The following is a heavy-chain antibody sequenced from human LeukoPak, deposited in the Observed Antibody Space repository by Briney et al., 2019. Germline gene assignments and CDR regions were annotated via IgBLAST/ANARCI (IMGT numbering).Heavy chain of an antibody. CDR3: AREGPIVGATHLVDY. Sequence: GASAKVSCKAYGYTFTDYYMHWVRQAPGQGLEWMGWINPNSGGTNYAQKFQGRVTMTRDTSISTAYMELSRLRSDDTAVYYCAREGPIVGATHLVDYWGQGTLVTVSS. CDR1: GYTFTDYY. D-gene: IGHD1-26*01. V-gene: IGHV1-2*02. CDR2: INPNSGGT. J-gene: IGHJ4*02.